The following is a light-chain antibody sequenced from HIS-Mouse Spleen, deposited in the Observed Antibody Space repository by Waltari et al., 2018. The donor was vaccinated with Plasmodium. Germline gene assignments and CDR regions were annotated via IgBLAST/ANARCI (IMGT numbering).Light chain of an antibody. J-gene: IGLJ1*01. V-gene: IGLV2-14*03. Sequence: QSALTQPASVSGSPGQSITISCTGTSSAVGGYNYVSWYQQHPGQAPKLMIYDVSNRPSGVSNRFSGSKSGNTASLTISGLQAEDEADYYCSSYTSSSTRVFGTGTKVTVL. CDR3: SSYTSSSTRV. CDR1: SSAVGGYNY. CDR2: DVS.